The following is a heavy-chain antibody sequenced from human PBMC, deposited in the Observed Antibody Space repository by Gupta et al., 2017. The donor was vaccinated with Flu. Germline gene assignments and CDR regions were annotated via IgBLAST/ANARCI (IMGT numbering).Heavy chain of an antibody. Sequence: YIHWVRQAPGRRLEWMGRINPISGGTKYAQEFQGRVTLTRDTSISTAYMELTRLTSDDTAVYFCARVAYCSTTSCFQPFDHWGQGTLVTVSS. CDR3: ARVAYCSTTSCFQPFDH. CDR2: INPISGGT. CDR1: Y. J-gene: IGHJ4*02. V-gene: IGHV1-2*06. D-gene: IGHD2-2*01.